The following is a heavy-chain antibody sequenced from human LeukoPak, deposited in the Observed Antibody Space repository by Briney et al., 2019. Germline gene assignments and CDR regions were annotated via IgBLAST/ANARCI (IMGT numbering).Heavy chain of an antibody. J-gene: IGHJ4*02. CDR1: GGTFSSYA. D-gene: IGHD2-15*01. Sequence: ASVTVSCTASGGTFSSYAISWVRQAPGQGLEWMGRIIPILGIANYAQKFQGRVTITADKSTSTAYMELSSLRSEDTAVYYCARDIVVVVAATYFDYWGQGTLVTVSS. CDR3: ARDIVVVVAATYFDY. V-gene: IGHV1-69*04. CDR2: IIPILGIA.